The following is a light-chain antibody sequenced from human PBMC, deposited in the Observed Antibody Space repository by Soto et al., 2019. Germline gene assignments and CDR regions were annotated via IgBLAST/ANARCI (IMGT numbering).Light chain of an antibody. CDR3: QQSYSSPPK. J-gene: IGKJ1*01. CDR2: AAS. V-gene: IGKV1-39*01. CDR1: QSISNH. Sequence: DIQMTQSPSSLSASVEDRVIITCRASQSISNHLNWYQQKPGKAPKLLIFAASSLQSGVPSRFSCSRSGPDFTLTISSLQPEDFATYYCQQSYSSPPKFGPGTK.